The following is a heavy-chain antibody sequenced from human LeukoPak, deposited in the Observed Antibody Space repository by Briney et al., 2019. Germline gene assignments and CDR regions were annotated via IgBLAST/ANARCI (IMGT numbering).Heavy chain of an antibody. V-gene: IGHV4-30-4*08. D-gene: IGHD6-13*01. CDR2: IYYSGST. Sequence: SQTLSLTCTVSGGSISSGSYYWSWIRQPPGKGLEWIGYIYYSGSTYYNPSLKSRVTISVDTSKNQFSLKLSSVTAADTAVYYCARDMYSSSWQYNWFDPWGQGTLVTVSS. J-gene: IGHJ5*02. CDR3: ARDMYSSSWQYNWFDP. CDR1: GGSISSGSYY.